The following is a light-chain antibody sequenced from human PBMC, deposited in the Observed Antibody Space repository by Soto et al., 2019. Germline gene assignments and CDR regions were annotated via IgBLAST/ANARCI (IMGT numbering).Light chain of an antibody. J-gene: IGKJ5*01. CDR1: QSVSSD. CDR3: QQYNNWPPIT. V-gene: IGKV3-15*01. CDR2: AAN. Sequence: EIVMTQSPATLSVSPGERATLSCRASQSVSSDLAWYQQKPGQAPRLLIYAANTRATGIPARFSGSGSGTDFTLTISSLQSEDFAVYYCQQYNNWPPITFGQGTRLEIK.